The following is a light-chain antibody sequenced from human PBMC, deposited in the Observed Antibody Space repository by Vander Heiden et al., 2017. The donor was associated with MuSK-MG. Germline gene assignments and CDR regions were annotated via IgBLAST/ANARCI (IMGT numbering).Light chain of an antibody. J-gene: IGLJ2*01. CDR2: NDK. CDR1: TSNIGNNA. V-gene: IGLV1-44*01. CDR3: AAWDDTLDGPV. Sequence: QSALTQPPSASGTPGQRVTISCSGSTSNIGNNAVNWYQQFPGTAPRLLMENDKQRPSGVPDRFSGSRSGSSASLAISGLRSEDEADYFCAAWDDTLDGPVFGGGTKLTVL.